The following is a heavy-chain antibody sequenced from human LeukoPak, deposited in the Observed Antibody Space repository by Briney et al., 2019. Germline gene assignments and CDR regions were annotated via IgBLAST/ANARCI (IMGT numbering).Heavy chain of an antibody. Sequence: GASVKLSCKAFGYTLTGYYIHWVRQAPRQRLKWMGWTNPSSAGTNYEQRFQGRVTMTRDTSISTTYMELRRLTSDDTAVYYCARDLAVATLWGQGTLVTVSS. J-gene: IGHJ4*02. CDR2: TNPSSAGT. CDR1: GYTLTGYY. CDR3: ARDLAVATL. V-gene: IGHV1-2*02. D-gene: IGHD6-19*01.